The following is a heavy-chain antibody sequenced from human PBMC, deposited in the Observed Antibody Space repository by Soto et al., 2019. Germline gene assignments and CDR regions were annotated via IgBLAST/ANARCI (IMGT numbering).Heavy chain of an antibody. CDR2: ISPYKGNT. CDR3: ARDLDGSGSYYTDY. Sequence: ASVKVSCKASGYTFPNYGISGVRQAPGQGFEWMEWISPYKGNTNYAQKLQGRVTMTTDTSTSTAYMELRSLRSDDTAIYYCARDLDGSGSYYTDYWGQGTLVTVSS. J-gene: IGHJ4*02. CDR1: GYTFPNYG. D-gene: IGHD3-10*01. V-gene: IGHV1-18*01.